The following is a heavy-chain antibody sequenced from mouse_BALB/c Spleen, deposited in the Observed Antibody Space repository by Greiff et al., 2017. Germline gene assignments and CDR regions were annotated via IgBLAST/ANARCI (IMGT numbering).Heavy chain of an antibody. V-gene: IGHV1S135*01. CDR3: ARFGYGNYGSAMDY. CDR1: GYAFTSYN. CDR2: IDPYNGGT. Sequence: VQLQQSGPELVKPGASVKVSCKASGYAFTSYNMYWVKQSHGKSLEWIGYIDPYNGGTSYNQKFKGKATLTVDKYSSTAYMHLNSLTSEDSAVYYCARFGYGNYGSAMDYWGQGTSVTVSS. D-gene: IGHD2-10*02. J-gene: IGHJ4*01.